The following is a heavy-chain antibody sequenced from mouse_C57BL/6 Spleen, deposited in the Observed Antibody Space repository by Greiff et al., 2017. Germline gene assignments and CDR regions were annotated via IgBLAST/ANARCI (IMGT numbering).Heavy chain of an antibody. Sequence: VQLQQSGPELVKPGASVKMSCKASGYTFTDYNMHWVKQSHGKSLEWIGYINPNNGGTSYNQKFKGKATLTVNKSSSTAYMELRSLTSEDSAVYYCANYYGSSYGYFDYWGQGTTLTVSS. J-gene: IGHJ2*01. CDR2: INPNNGGT. D-gene: IGHD1-1*01. CDR1: GYTFTDYN. V-gene: IGHV1-22*01. CDR3: ANYYGSSYGYFDY.